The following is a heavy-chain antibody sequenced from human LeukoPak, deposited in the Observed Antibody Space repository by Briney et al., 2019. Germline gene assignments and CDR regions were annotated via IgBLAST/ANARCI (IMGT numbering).Heavy chain of an antibody. CDR1: GGSFSGYY. CDR2: INHSGST. J-gene: IGHJ3*02. D-gene: IGHD3-22*01. V-gene: IGHV4-34*01. CDR3: ARLLRGGRDTPMVTMIVVRAKSGAFDI. Sequence: SETLSLTCAVYGGSFSGYYWSWIRQPPGKGLEWIGEINHSGSTNYNPSLKSRDTISVDTSKNQFSLKLSSVTAADTAVYYCARLLRGGRDTPMVTMIVVRAKSGAFDIWGQGTMVTVSS.